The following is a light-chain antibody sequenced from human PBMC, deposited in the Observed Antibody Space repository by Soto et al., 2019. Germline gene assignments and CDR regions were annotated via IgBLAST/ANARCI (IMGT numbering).Light chain of an antibody. CDR3: QQYNKWPPVT. CDR2: GAS. V-gene: IGKV3-15*01. Sequence: EIVMTQSPATLSVSPGERATLSCRASQSVSSNLAWYQQQPGQAPRLLIHGASTRATGIPARFSGSGSGTEFTLTIRSLQSEDFAVYYCQQYNKWPPVTFGGGTKVEIK. J-gene: IGKJ4*01. CDR1: QSVSSN.